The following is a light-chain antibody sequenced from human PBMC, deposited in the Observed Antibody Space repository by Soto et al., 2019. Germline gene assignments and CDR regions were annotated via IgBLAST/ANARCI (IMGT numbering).Light chain of an antibody. CDR2: GAS. CDR3: QQYKSWPPIT. CDR1: QSVSSN. V-gene: IGKV3-15*01. J-gene: IGKJ5*01. Sequence: EIVMTQSPAPLSVSPGARATLSCRASQSVSSNLAWYQQKPGQAPRLLIYGASTRATGIPARFSGSGSGTEFTLTISSLKSEDYAVYYCQQYKSWPPITFGQGTRLEIK.